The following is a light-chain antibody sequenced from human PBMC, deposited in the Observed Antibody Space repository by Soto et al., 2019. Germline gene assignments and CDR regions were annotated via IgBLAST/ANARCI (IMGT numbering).Light chain of an antibody. V-gene: IGKV3-20*01. Sequence: EIVLTQSPGTLSLSPGERATLSCRASQTVTRSGYFAWYQQKPGQAPRLLIYGASSRATGIPDRLSGSGSGTDSNLTISGLEPEDFAVYYCQQYGSSTLTFGGGTKGDSK. J-gene: IGKJ4*01. CDR3: QQYGSSTLT. CDR2: GAS. CDR1: QTVTRSGY.